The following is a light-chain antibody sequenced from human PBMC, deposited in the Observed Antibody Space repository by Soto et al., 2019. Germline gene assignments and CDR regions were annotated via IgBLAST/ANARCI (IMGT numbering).Light chain of an antibody. CDR3: QQYENYWT. Sequence: DIQMTQSPSILSAIVGDRFRITCRASQSISSWLAWYQQKPGKAPKLLIYDASNLESGVPSRFSGSGSGTEFTLTISNLQPDDFATYYCQQYENYWTFGQGTKVDIK. CDR1: QSISSW. J-gene: IGKJ1*01. CDR2: DAS. V-gene: IGKV1-5*01.